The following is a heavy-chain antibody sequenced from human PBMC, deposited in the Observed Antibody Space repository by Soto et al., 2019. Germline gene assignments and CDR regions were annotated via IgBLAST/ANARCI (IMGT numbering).Heavy chain of an antibody. D-gene: IGHD3-10*01. CDR3: ASRYYYGSGSGTREYYYYYGMDV. CDR1: GFTFSSYW. CDR2: IKQDGSEK. J-gene: IGHJ6*02. V-gene: IGHV3-7*05. Sequence: GGPLRLSCEASGFTFSSYWMSWVRQAPGKGLEWEANIKQDGSEKYYVDSVKGRFTISRDNAKNSLYLQMNSLRAEDTAVYYCASRYYYGSGSGTREYYYYYGMDVWGQGTTVTVSS.